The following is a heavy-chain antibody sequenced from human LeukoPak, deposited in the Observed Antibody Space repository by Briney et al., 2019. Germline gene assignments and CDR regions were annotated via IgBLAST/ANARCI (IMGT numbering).Heavy chain of an antibody. CDR2: ISYDGSNK. CDR1: GFTFSSYA. CDR3: ARERSGIAAAGTFFDY. V-gene: IGHV3-30*01. Sequence: GGSLRLSCAASGFTFSSYAMHWVRQAPGKGLEWVAVISYDGSNKYYADSVKGRFTISRDNSNNTLYLQMNSLRAEDTAVYYCARERSGIAAAGTFFDYWGQGTLVTVSS. J-gene: IGHJ4*02. D-gene: IGHD6-13*01.